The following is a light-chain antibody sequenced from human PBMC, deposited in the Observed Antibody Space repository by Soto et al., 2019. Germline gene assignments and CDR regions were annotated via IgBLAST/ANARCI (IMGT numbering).Light chain of an antibody. CDR3: QHFDNLPYT. J-gene: IGKJ2*01. CDR1: QDITNY. CDR2: DAS. V-gene: IGKV1-33*01. Sequence: DIQLTQSPSSLSASVGDRVTITCQASQDITNYLNWYRQKPGKAPELLIYDASNSETGVPSRFSGSGSGTDFNFTISSLQPEDIATYYCQHFDNLPYTFGQGTKLEIK.